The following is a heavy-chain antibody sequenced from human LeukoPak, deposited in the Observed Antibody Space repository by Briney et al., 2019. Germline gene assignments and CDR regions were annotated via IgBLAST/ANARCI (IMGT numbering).Heavy chain of an antibody. CDR3: ARLMPRRVHDY. V-gene: IGHV4-59*01. J-gene: IGHJ4*02. D-gene: IGHD2-8*01. Sequence: PSETLSLTCTVSGGSISSYYWSWIRQPPGKGLEWIGYIYYSGSTNYNPFLKSRVTISVDTSKNQFSLKLSSVTAADTAVYYCARLMPRRVHDYWGQGTLVTVSS. CDR2: IYYSGST. CDR1: GGSISSYY.